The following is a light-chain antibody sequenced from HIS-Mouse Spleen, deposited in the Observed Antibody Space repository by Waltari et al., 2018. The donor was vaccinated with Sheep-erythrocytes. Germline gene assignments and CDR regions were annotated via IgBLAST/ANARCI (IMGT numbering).Light chain of an antibody. J-gene: IGKJ4*01. Sequence: EIVLTQSPATLSLSPGERATLSCRASQSVSSYLAWYQQKPGQAPRLLIYDASNRATGIPARFSGSGSGTDFTLTISSLEPEDIAVYYCQQLTFGGGTKVEIK. V-gene: IGKV3-11*01. CDR3: QQLT. CDR1: QSVSSY. CDR2: DAS.